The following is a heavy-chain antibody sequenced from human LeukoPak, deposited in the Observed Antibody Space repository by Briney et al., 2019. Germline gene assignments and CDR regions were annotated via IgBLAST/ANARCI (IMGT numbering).Heavy chain of an antibody. CDR3: ATGKGATTFDY. CDR1: GYTFTDYY. V-gene: IGHV1-69-2*01. J-gene: IGHJ4*02. D-gene: IGHD1-26*01. CDR2: VDPEDGET. Sequence: ASVKISCKVSGYTFTDYYMHWVQQAPGKGLEWMGLVDPEDGETIYAGKFQGRVTITADTSTDTAYMELSSLRSEDTAVYYCATGKGATTFDYWGQGTLVTVSS.